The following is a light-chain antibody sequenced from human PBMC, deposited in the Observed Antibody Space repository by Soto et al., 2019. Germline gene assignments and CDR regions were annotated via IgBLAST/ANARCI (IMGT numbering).Light chain of an antibody. CDR1: QSVSSN. J-gene: IGKJ4*01. CDR3: QQYNNWPLT. CDR2: GAS. Sequence: EVVMTQSPATLSVSLGDRATLSCRASQSVSSNLAWYQQKPGQGPRLLIYGASTRATGIPARFSGGGSGTEFTLTISSLQSEDFAVYSCQQYNNWPLTFGGGTKVDIK. V-gene: IGKV3-15*01.